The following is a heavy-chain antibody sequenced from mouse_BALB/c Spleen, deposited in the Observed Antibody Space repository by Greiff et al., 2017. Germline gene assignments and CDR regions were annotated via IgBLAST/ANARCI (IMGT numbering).Heavy chain of an antibody. J-gene: IGHJ3*01. CDR1: GDSITSGY. V-gene: IGHV3-8*02. CDR3: ARGGIYDGYRFAY. CDR2: ISYSGST. D-gene: IGHD2-3*01. Sequence: VQLQQSGPSLVKPSQTLSLTCSVTGDSITSGYWNWIRKFPGNKLEYMGYISYSGSTYYNPSLKSRISITRDTSKNQYYLQLNSVTTEDTATYYCARGGIYDGYRFAYWGQGTLVTVSA.